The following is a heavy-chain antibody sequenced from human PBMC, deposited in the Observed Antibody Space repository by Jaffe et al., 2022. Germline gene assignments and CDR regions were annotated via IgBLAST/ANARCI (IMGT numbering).Heavy chain of an antibody. Sequence: EVQLVESGGGLVKPGGSLRLSCAASGFTFSSYSMNWVRQAPGKGLEWVSSISSSSSYIYYADSVKGRFTISRDNAKNSLYLQMNSLRAEDTAVYYCARVLGEQQLVQLFDYWGQGTLVTVSS. J-gene: IGHJ4*02. CDR1: GFTFSSYS. V-gene: IGHV3-21*01. CDR2: ISSSSSYI. D-gene: IGHD6-13*01. CDR3: ARVLGEQQLVQLFDY.